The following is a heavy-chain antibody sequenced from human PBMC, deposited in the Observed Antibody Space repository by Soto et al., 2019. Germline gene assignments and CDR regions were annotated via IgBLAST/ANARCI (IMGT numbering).Heavy chain of an antibody. CDR1: GYTFTRYY. CDR2: INPTGGTT. J-gene: IGHJ4*02. V-gene: IGHV1-46*03. CDR3: AYSPHGYGDYGIDY. D-gene: IGHD4-17*01. Sequence: GASVKVSCKASGYTFTRYYMHWVRQAPGQGLEWMAIINPTGGTTSPAQKFQGRVTMTRDTSTSTVYLELSSLRSEDTAVYYCAYSPHGYGDYGIDYWGQGTLVTVSS.